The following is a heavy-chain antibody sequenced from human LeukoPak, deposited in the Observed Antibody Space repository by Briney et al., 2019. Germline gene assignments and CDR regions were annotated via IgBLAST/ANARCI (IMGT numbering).Heavy chain of an antibody. V-gene: IGHV3-23*01. Sequence: QAGVSLTLACSASGFTFNNYTMAWVRQAPGKGLEWVWAITGSGASTNYADSGRGRFTISRDNAKTSLYLRMNSLRAEDTAVYYCARVSSGSFYYYYYMDVWGKGTTVTISS. J-gene: IGHJ6*03. CDR2: ITGSGAST. CDR3: ARVSSGSFYYYYYMDV. CDR1: GFTFNNYT. D-gene: IGHD3-22*01.